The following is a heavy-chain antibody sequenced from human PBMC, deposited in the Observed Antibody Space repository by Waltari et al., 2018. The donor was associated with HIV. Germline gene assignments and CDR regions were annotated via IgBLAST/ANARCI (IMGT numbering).Heavy chain of an antibody. J-gene: IGHJ6*02. CDR1: GGSFSGYY. D-gene: IGHD2-2*01. CDR3: ARLDIVVVPAPGGDGMDV. V-gene: IGHV4-34*01. CDR2: INHSGST. Sequence: QVQLQQWGAGLLKPSETLSLTCAVYGGSFSGYYWSWIRQPPGKGLEWIGEINHSGSTNYNPSLKSRVTISVDTSKNQFSLKLSSVTAADTAVYYCARLDIVVVPAPGGDGMDVWGQGTTVTVSS.